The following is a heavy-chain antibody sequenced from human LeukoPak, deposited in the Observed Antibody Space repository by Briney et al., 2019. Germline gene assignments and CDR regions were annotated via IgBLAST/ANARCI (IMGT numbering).Heavy chain of an antibody. CDR2: ISYIGST. CDR1: DDSFSSHY. CDR3: ARDLVTVTKGFDI. J-gene: IGHJ3*02. D-gene: IGHD4-17*01. Sequence: PSETLSLTCAVSDDSFSSHYWTWIRQPPGKGLEWIGYISYIGSTNYNPSLKSRVTISKDTSRNQFSLRLSSVTAADTAVYYCARDLVTVTKGFDIWGQGTMVSVSS. V-gene: IGHV4-59*11.